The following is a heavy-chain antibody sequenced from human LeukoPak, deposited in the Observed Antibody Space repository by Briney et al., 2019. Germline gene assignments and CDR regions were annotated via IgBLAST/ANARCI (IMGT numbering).Heavy chain of an antibody. CDR3: VKSTPGYCSGDSCSYYYYGMDV. V-gene: IGHV3-48*02. J-gene: IGHJ6*02. CDR1: GFTFSNYW. D-gene: IGHD2-15*01. CDR2: ISSSSSTI. Sequence: GGSLRLSCAASGFTFSNYWMQWVRQAPGKGLEWVSYISSSSSTIYYADSVKGRFTISRDNAKNSLYLQMNSLRDEDTAVYYCVKSTPGYCSGDSCSYYYYGMDVWGQGATVTVSS.